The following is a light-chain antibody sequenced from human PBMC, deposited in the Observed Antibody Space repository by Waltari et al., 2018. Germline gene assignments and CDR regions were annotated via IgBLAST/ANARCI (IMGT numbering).Light chain of an antibody. Sequence: EIVLTQSPGTLPLSPGERATLSCRASQSVSSSHLAWYQQKPGQPPRLLIHAASSRATGTPDRFSGSGSGTDFTLTISRLEPEDFAVYYCQQYDASPGTFGQGTKVEIK. CDR3: QQYDASPGT. CDR2: AAS. V-gene: IGKV3-20*01. CDR1: QSVSSSH. J-gene: IGKJ1*01.